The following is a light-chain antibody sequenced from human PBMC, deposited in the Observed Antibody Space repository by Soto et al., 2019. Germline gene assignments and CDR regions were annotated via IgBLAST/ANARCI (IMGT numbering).Light chain of an antibody. V-gene: IGKV1-33*01. CDR3: QQYNGMLS. J-gene: IGKJ4*01. CDR2: DAS. Sequence: DIQMTQSPSSLSASVGDRVTIACQSSHDVSRNLNWFQQKPGEAPKLLIYDASNLERGVPSRFSASGSGTDFTFTISSLQPEDVATYYCQQYNGMLSFGGGTEIELK. CDR1: HDVSRN.